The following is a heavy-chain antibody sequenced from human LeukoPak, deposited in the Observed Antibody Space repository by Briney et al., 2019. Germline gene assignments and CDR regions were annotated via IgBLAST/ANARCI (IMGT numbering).Heavy chain of an antibody. D-gene: IGHD2-2*01. CDR1: GFTFSSYA. CDR2: ISYDGSNK. CDR3: ARDGVGIVVVPAAY. V-gene: IGHV3-30-3*01. Sequence: GGSLRLSCAASGFTFSSYAMHWVRQAPGKGLEWVAVISYDGSNKYYADSVKGRFTISRDNAKNSLYLQMNSLRAEDTAVYYCARDGVGIVVVPAAYWGQGTLVTVSS. J-gene: IGHJ4*02.